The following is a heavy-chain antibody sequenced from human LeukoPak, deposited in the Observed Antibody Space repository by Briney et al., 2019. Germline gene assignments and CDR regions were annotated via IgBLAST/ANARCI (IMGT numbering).Heavy chain of an antibody. CDR3: ARDDYGDYGSAFDI. D-gene: IGHD4-17*01. Sequence: GASVKVSCTASGYTFTSYGISWVRQAPGQGLEWMGWISAYNGNTNYAQKLQGRVTMTTDTSTSTAYMELRSRRSDDTAVYYCARDDYGDYGSAFDIWGQGTMVTVSS. CDR2: ISAYNGNT. V-gene: IGHV1-18*01. CDR1: GYTFTSYG. J-gene: IGHJ3*02.